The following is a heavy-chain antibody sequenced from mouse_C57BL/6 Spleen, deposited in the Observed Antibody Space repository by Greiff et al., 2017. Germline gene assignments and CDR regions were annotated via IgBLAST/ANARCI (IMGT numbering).Heavy chain of an antibody. Sequence: QVQLKQPGAELVKPGASVKLSCKASGYTFTSYWMQWVEQRPGQGLEWIGEIDPSDSYTNYNQKFKGKATLTVDTSSSTAYMQLSSLTSEDSAVYYCARGSTGNYFDYWGQGTTLTVSS. J-gene: IGHJ2*01. CDR2: IDPSDSYT. V-gene: IGHV1-50*01. D-gene: IGHD4-1*01. CDR3: ARGSTGNYFDY. CDR1: GYTFTSYW.